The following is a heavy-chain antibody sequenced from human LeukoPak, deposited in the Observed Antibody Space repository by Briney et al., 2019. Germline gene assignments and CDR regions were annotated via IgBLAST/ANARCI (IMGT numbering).Heavy chain of an antibody. Sequence: GASVTVSCTASGGTFSIYAISWVRQAPGQGLEWMEGIIPIFGTANYAQKFQGRVTITADGSTSTAYMELSSLRSEDTAVYYCARDSPPEYYYDSSGPYYWFDPWGQGTLVTVSS. CDR1: GGTFSIYA. J-gene: IGHJ5*02. D-gene: IGHD3-22*01. V-gene: IGHV1-69*13. CDR2: IIPIFGTA. CDR3: ARDSPPEYYYDSSGPYYWFDP.